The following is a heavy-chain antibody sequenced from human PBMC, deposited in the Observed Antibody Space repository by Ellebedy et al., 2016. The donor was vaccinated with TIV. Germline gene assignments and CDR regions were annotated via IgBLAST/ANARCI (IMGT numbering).Heavy chain of an antibody. D-gene: IGHD6-19*01. V-gene: IGHV1-46*04. CDR2: INPSGGST. Sequence: AASVKVSCKASGYTFSSYFMHWVRQAPGQGREWMGIINPSGGSTTYSQNLQGRVTMTRDTSTSTVYMELSSLTSEDTAVYYCARSWSSGWLHTPDYWGQGTLVTVSS. J-gene: IGHJ4*02. CDR1: GYTFSSYF. CDR3: ARSWSSGWLHTPDY.